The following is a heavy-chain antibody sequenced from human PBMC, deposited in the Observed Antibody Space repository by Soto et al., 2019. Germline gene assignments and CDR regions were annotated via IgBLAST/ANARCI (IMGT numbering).Heavy chain of an antibody. D-gene: IGHD2-2*02. CDR1: GFTFSNAW. CDR2: IKSKTDGGTT. Sequence: GGSLRLSCAASGFTFSNAWMSWVRQAPGKGLEWVGRIKSKTDGGTTDYAAPVKGRFTISRDDSKNTLYLQMNSLKTEDTAVYYSTTDSGSCSSTRCYSGAFDIWGQGTMVTVPS. CDR3: TTDSGSCSSTRCYSGAFDI. V-gene: IGHV3-15*01. J-gene: IGHJ3*02.